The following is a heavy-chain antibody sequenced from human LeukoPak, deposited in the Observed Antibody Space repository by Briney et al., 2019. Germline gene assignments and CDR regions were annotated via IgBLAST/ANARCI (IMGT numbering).Heavy chain of an antibody. V-gene: IGHV3-23*01. CDR1: GFTFSSYA. CDR3: AKKGGPYYYYYLDV. CDR2: ISGSGDST. Sequence: GGSLRLSCAASGFTFSSYAMSWVRQAPGKGLEWVSGISGSGDSTYYADSVKGRFTISRDNSKNSLYLQMNSLRAEDTAVYYCAKKGGPYYYYYLDVWGKGTTVTVSS. J-gene: IGHJ6*03.